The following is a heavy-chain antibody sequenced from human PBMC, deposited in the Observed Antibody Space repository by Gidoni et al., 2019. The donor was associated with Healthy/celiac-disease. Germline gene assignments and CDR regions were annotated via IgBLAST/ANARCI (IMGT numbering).Heavy chain of an antibody. CDR3: AKFSAYCGGDCYN. CDR1: AFTFSSYA. J-gene: IGHJ4*02. Sequence: EVQLLESGGGLVQPGGSLTLPRPASAFTFSSYAMSWVRRAPGKGLEWISAISGSGGSTYYADSVKGRFTISRDNSKNTLYMQMNSLRAEDTAVYYCAKFSAYCGGDCYNWGQGTLVTVSS. CDR2: ISGSGGST. D-gene: IGHD2-21*01. V-gene: IGHV3-23*01.